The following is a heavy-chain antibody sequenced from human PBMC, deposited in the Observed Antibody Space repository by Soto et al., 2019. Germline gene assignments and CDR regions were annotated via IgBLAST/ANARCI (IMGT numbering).Heavy chain of an antibody. V-gene: IGHV1-69*06. D-gene: IGHD2-21*02. J-gene: IGHJ5*02. CDR3: ARPALEYGGNSNWFDP. CDR2: IIPIFGTA. Sequence: ASVKVSCKASGGTFSSYAISWVRQAPGQGLEWMGGIIPIFGTANYAQKFQGRVTITADKSTSTAYMELSSLRSEDTAVYYCARPALEYGGNSNWFDPWGQGNLVTVSS. CDR1: GGTFSSYA.